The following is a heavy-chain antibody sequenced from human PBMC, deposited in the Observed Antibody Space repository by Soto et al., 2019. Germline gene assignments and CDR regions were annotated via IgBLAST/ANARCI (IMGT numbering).Heavy chain of an antibody. CDR1: GFTFSDYY. J-gene: IGHJ6*01. Sequence: HPGGSLRLSCTASGFTFSDYYMSWIRQAPGKGLEWVAVISYDGSNKYYADSVKGRFTISRDNSKNTLYLQMNSLRAEDTAVYYCAKQNYGGLRYYVMDVWGQGTTVTVSS. CDR2: ISYDGSNK. CDR3: AKQNYGGLRYYVMDV. D-gene: IGHD4-17*01. V-gene: IGHV3-30*18.